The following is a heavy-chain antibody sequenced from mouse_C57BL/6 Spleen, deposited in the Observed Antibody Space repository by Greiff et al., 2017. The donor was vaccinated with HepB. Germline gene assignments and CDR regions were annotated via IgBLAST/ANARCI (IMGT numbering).Heavy chain of an antibody. CDR3: AKHNYGYAMDY. J-gene: IGHJ4*01. Sequence: VQLQESGPGLVAPSQSLSITCPVSGFSFTSYGVDWVRPPPGKGLEWLGVIWGGGSTNYNSALMSRLSISKDNSKSQVFLKMNSLHTDDTAMYYCAKHNYGYAMDYWGQGTSVTVSS. D-gene: IGHD1-1*02. CDR1: GFSFTSYG. CDR2: IWGGGST. V-gene: IGHV2-9*01.